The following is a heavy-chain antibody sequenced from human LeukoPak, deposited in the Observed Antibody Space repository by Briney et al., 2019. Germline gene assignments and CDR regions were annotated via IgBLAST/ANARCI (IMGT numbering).Heavy chain of an antibody. CDR1: GGSISSSSYY. CDR3: ARHVDYYDSSGYYTADY. J-gene: IGHJ4*02. Sequence: PSETLSLTCTVSGGSISSSSYYWGWIRQPPGKGLEWIGSIYYSGSTYYNPSLKSRVTISVDTSKNQFSLKLSSVTAADTAVYYCARHVDYYDSSGYYTADYWGQGTLVTASS. D-gene: IGHD3-22*01. V-gene: IGHV4-39*01. CDR2: IYYSGST.